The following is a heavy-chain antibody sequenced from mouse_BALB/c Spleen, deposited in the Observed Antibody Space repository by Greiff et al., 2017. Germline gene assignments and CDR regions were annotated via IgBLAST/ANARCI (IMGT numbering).Heavy chain of an antibody. CDR3: ARERDGREKYFDV. J-gene: IGHJ1*01. CDR2: ISSGGSYT. V-gene: IGHV5-9-4*01. D-gene: IGHD1-1*01. Sequence: EVQGVESGGDLVKPGGSLKLSCAASGFTFSSYAMSWVRQSPEKRLEWVAEISSGGSYTYYPDTVTGRFTISRDNAKNTLYLEMSSLRSEDTAMYYCARERDGREKYFDVWGAGTTVTVSS. CDR1: GFTFSSYA.